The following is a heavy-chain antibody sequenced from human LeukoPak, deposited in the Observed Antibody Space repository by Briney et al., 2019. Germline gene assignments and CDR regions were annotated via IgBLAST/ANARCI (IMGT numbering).Heavy chain of an antibody. V-gene: IGHV1-18*01. CDR1: GGTFSSYA. Sequence: GASVKVSCKASGGTFSSYAISWVRQAPGQGLEWMGWISAYNGNTNYAQKLQGRVTMTTDTSTSTAYMELRSLRSDDTAVYYCARGLAVAGSPGIDPWGQGTLVTVSS. CDR3: ARGLAVAGSPGIDP. D-gene: IGHD6-19*01. J-gene: IGHJ5*02. CDR2: ISAYNGNT.